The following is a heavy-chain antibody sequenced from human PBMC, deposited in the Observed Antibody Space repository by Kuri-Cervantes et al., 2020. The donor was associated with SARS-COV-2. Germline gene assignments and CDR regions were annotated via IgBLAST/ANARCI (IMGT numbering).Heavy chain of an antibody. D-gene: IGHD3-9*01. J-gene: IGHJ4*02. CDR1: GFTFSSYV. CDR3: ARVRRNYDILTGSAYYFDY. CDR2: ISYDGHNS. Sequence: GESLKISCAASGFTFSSYVIHWVRQAPGKGLEWVALISYDGHNSYYADSVKGRFIISRDNSKNTLYLQMNSLRAEDTALYYCARVRRNYDILTGSAYYFDYWGQGTLVTVSS. V-gene: IGHV3-30*01.